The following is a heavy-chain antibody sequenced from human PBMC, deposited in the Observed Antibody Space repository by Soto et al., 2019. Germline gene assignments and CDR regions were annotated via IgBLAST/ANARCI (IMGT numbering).Heavy chain of an antibody. CDR1: GGSISSSSYY. J-gene: IGHJ4*02. D-gene: IGHD3-22*01. CDR2: IYYSGST. Sequence: SETLSLTCTVSGGSISSSSYYWGWIRQPPGKGLEWIGSIYYSGSTYYNPSLKSRVTISVDTSKNQFSLKLSSVTAADTAVYYCARQAYYYDSSGYYSGYFDYWGQGTLVTVS. CDR3: ARQAYYYDSSGYYSGYFDY. V-gene: IGHV4-39*01.